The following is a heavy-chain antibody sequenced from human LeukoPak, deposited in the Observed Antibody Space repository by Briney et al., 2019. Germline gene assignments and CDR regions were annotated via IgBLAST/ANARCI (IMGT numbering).Heavy chain of an antibody. D-gene: IGHD3-22*01. V-gene: IGHV3-23*01. J-gene: IGHJ4*02. CDR1: GFTFSNYA. Sequence: GGSLRLSCAASGFTFSNYAMSWVRQAPGKGLEWVSTISGGGDSTYYVDSVKGRFTISRDNSKNTLYLQMNSLRAEDTAVYYCATHTEGGHYYDSSGYYPPFDYWGQGTLVTVSS. CDR3: ATHTEGGHYYDSSGYYPPFDY. CDR2: ISGGGDST.